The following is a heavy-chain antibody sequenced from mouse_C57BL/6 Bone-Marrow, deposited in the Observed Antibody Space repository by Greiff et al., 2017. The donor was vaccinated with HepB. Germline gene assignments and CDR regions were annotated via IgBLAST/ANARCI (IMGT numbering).Heavy chain of an antibody. CDR3: TRDYYYGSIFYWYFDV. V-gene: IGHV5-9-1*02. J-gene: IGHJ1*03. CDR1: GFTFSSYA. CDR2: ISSGGDYI. Sequence: EVQLVESGEGLVKPGGSLKLSCAASGFTFSSYAMSWVRQTPEKRLEWVAYISSGGDYIYYADTVKGRFTISRDNARNTLYLQMSSLKSEDTAMYYCTRDYYYGSIFYWYFDVWGTGTTVTVSS. D-gene: IGHD1-1*01.